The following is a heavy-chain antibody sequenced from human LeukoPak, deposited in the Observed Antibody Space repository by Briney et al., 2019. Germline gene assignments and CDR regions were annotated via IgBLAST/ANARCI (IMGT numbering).Heavy chain of an antibody. CDR3: AREVHCGGDCYSGWFDP. D-gene: IGHD2-21*02. CDR1: GGSTRNGGYY. CDR2: IYYSGST. V-gene: IGHV4-31*03. Sequence: SETLSLTCTVSGGSTRNGGYYWSWIRQHPGKGPEWIGYIYYSGSTFYNPSLKSRLTISVDTSKNQFSLNLSSVTAADTAVYYCAREVHCGGDCYSGWFDPWGQGTLVTVSS. J-gene: IGHJ5*02.